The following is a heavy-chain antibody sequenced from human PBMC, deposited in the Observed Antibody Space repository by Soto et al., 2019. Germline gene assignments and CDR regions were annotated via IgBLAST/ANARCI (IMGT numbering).Heavy chain of an antibody. D-gene: IGHD5-12*01. Sequence: PGGSLRLSCAASGFTFSNAWMSWVRQAPGKGLEWVGRIKSKTDGGTTDYAAPVKGRFTISRDDSKNTLYLQMNSLKTEDTAVYYCTTLQQGYDIPIDYWGQGTLVTVSS. V-gene: IGHV3-15*01. CDR1: GFTFSNAW. CDR3: TTLQQGYDIPIDY. J-gene: IGHJ4*02. CDR2: IKSKTDGGTT.